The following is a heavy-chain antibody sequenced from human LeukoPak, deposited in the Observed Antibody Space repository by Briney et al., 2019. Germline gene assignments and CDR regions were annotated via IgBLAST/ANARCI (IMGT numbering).Heavy chain of an antibody. V-gene: IGHV3-21*01. CDR3: ARGGGSSSWYIDY. J-gene: IGHJ4*02. Sequence: GGSLRLSCAASGFTFSSYSMNWVRQAPGKGLEWVSSISSSSSYIYYADSVKGRFTISRDNAKNSLYLQMNSLRAEDTAVYYCARGGGSSSWYIDYWGQGTLVTVSS. CDR2: ISSSSSYI. D-gene: IGHD6-13*01. CDR1: GFTFSSYS.